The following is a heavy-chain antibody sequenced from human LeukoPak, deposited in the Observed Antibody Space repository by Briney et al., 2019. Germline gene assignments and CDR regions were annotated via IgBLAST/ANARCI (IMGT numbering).Heavy chain of an antibody. CDR3: ARVLVPTRHRVVLDY. J-gene: IGHJ4*02. Sequence: ASVKVSCKASGYTFTGYYMHWVRQAPGQGLEWMGWINPNSGGTNYAQKFQGRVTTTRDTSISTAYMELSRLRSDDTAVYYCARVLVPTRHRVVLDYWGQGTLVTVSS. CDR1: GYTFTGYY. CDR2: INPNSGGT. D-gene: IGHD1-14*01. V-gene: IGHV1-2*02.